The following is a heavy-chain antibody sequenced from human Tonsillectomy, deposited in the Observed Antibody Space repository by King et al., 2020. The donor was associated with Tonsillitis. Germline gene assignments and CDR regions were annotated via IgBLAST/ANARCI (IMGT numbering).Heavy chain of an antibody. D-gene: IGHD6-13*01. CDR1: GFTHSSNY. Sequence: QLVQSGGGLVQPGGSLRLSCAASGFTHSSNYMIWVRQAPGKGLEWVSVIYSGGSTYYADSVKGRFIISRDNSKNTLYLQMNSLRAEDTAVYYCAKVYSSSWYIVYWGQGTLVTVSS. CDR2: IYSGGST. V-gene: IGHV3-66*01. CDR3: AKVYSSSWYIVY. J-gene: IGHJ4*02.